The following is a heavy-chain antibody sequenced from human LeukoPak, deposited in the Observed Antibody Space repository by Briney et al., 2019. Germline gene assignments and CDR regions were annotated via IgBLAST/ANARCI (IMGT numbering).Heavy chain of an antibody. CDR3: ASGLWYGEPEVDY. J-gene: IGHJ4*02. Sequence: GGSLRLSCAASGFTFSSYAMSWVRQAPGKGLEWVSGISGSGDSTYYADSVKGRFTISRDNSKNTLYLQMNSLRAEDTAVYYCASGLWYGEPEVDYWGQGTLVTVSS. V-gene: IGHV3-23*01. D-gene: IGHD3-10*01. CDR1: GFTFSSYA. CDR2: ISGSGDST.